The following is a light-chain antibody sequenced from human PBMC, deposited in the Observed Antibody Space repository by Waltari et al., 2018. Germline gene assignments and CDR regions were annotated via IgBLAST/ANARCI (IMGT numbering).Light chain of an antibody. V-gene: IGKV1-17*03. CDR2: AAS. J-gene: IGKJ1*01. Sequence: DIQMTQSPSAMSASVGDRVTITCRASQGISSYLAWFQQKPGHVPKRLIYAASSLQGGVPSKFSGSGSGTEFTLTISSLQPEDFATYYCLQHNSYPRTFGQGTKVEIK. CDR3: LQHNSYPRT. CDR1: QGISSY.